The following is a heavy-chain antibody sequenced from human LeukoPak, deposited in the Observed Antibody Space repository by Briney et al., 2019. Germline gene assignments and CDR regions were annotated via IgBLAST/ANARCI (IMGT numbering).Heavy chain of an antibody. J-gene: IGHJ6*02. CDR2: ISGSGGST. Sequence: GGSLRLSCAASGFTFSSYAMSWVRRAPGKGLEWVSAISGSGGSTYYADSVKGRFTISRDNSKNTLYLQMNSLRAEDTAVYYCAKGKYYYYGMDVWGQGTTVTVSS. CDR1: GFTFSSYA. V-gene: IGHV3-23*01. CDR3: AKGKYYYYGMDV.